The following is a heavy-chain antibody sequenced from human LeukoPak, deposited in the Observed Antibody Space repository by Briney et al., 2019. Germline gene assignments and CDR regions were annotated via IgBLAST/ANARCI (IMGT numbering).Heavy chain of an antibody. CDR3: AKDDGDSSSWLYNWFDP. CDR1: GFTFSSYA. Sequence: GGSLRLSCAASGFTFSSYAMSWVRQAPGKGLEWVSAISGSGGSTYYADSVKGRFTISRDNSKNTLYLQMNSLRAEDTAVYYCAKDDGDSSSWLYNWFDPWGQGTLVTVSS. CDR2: ISGSGGST. J-gene: IGHJ5*02. D-gene: IGHD6-13*01. V-gene: IGHV3-23*01.